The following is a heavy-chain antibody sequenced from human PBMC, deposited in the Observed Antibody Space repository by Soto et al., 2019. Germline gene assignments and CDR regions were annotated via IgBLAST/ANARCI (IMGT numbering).Heavy chain of an antibody. Sequence: SETLSLTCTVSGGSINSDYWTWIRQPPGRGLEWIGYIYYTGSTSYNPSLRSRVTISVDRSKNQFSLKLGSVTAADTALYYCARDQGNASNRAGFDYWGQGILVTVSS. CDR1: GGSINSDY. V-gene: IGHV4-59*01. J-gene: IGHJ4*02. CDR2: IYYTGST. CDR3: ARDQGNASNRAGFDY.